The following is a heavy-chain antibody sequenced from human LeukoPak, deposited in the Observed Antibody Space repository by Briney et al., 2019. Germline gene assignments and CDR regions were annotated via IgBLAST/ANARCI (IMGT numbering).Heavy chain of an antibody. V-gene: IGHV1-69*04. CDR2: IIPILGIA. D-gene: IGHD5-18*01. J-gene: IGHJ4*02. CDR1: GCTFSSYS. Sequence: SVKVSFKASGCTFSSYSISWVRQPPGQGLEWMGRIIPILGIANYAQKFQGRVTITADKSTSRAYMELSSLRSEDTAVYYCARVDTAMVTTAFDYWGQGTLVTVSS. CDR3: ARVDTAMVTTAFDY.